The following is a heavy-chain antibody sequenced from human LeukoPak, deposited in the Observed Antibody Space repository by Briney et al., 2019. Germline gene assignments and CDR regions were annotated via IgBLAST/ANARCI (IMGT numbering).Heavy chain of an antibody. Sequence: SETLSLTCTVSGGSISSSSYYWGWIRQPPGKGLEWIGSIYYSGSTYYNPSLKSRVTISVDTSKNQFSLKLSSVTAADTAVYYCARGDTVRQQLVPEAFDIWGQGTMVTVSS. J-gene: IGHJ3*02. V-gene: IGHV4-39*07. CDR2: IYYSGST. CDR1: GGSISSSSYY. CDR3: ARGDTVRQQLVPEAFDI. D-gene: IGHD6-13*01.